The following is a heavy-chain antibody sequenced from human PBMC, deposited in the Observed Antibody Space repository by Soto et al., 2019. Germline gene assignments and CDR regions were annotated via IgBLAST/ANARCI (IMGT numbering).Heavy chain of an antibody. Sequence: EVLLVESGGGLVQPGGSLRLSCAASGLTVSSNYMTWVRQAPGKGLEWVSNIYSGGTTSYADSVKGRFTISRDNSKNTLFLQMNSLRDDDTAVYYCASGASGNYRWGQGTLVTVSS. J-gene: IGHJ4*02. D-gene: IGHD3-10*01. V-gene: IGHV3-66*01. CDR1: GLTVSSNY. CDR2: IYSGGTT. CDR3: ASGASGNYR.